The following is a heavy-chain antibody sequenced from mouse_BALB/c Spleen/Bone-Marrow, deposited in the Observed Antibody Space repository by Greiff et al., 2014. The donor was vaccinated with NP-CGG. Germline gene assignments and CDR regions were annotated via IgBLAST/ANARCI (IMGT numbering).Heavy chain of an antibody. CDR3: ARDDYDYAMDY. Sequence: EVKVEESGGGLVQPGGSRKLSCAASGFTFGSFGMHWVRQAPEKGLEWVAYISSGSSTIYYADTVKGRFTISRDNPKNTLFLQMTSLRSEDTAMYYCARDDYDYAMDYWGQGTSVTVSS. V-gene: IGHV5-17*02. J-gene: IGHJ4*01. CDR1: GFTFGSFG. D-gene: IGHD2-4*01. CDR2: ISSGSSTI.